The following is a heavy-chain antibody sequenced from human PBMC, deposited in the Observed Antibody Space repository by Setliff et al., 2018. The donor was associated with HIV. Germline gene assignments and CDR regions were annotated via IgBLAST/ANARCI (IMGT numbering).Heavy chain of an antibody. CDR3: SRSGVPPYYYYGMDV. V-gene: IGHV1-3*01. CDR1: GYTFTSYA. CDR2: INAGNGNT. D-gene: IGHD3-10*01. J-gene: IGHJ6*02. Sequence: ASVKVSCKASGYTFTSYAMHWVRQAPGQRLEWMGWINAGNGNTKYSQKFQGRVTMTTDTSTTTAFMELRSLKADDTGIYYCSRSGVPPYYYYGMDVWGQGTTVTVS.